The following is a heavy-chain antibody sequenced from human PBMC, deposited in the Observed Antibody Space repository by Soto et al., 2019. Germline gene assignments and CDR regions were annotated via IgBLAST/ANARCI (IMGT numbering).Heavy chain of an antibody. CDR2: IYYSGST. Sequence: SETLSLTCTVSGGSISSHYWSWIRQPPGKGLEWIGYIYYSGSTNYNPSLKSRVTISVDTSKNQFSLKLSSVTAADTAVYYCAREKRVTEGYYYYGMDVWGQGTTVTVSS. V-gene: IGHV4-59*11. D-gene: IGHD4-4*01. CDR1: GGSISSHY. CDR3: AREKRVTEGYYYYGMDV. J-gene: IGHJ6*02.